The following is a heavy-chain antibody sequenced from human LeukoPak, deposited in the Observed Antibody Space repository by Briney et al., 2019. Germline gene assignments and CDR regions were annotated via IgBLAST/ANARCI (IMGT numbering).Heavy chain of an antibody. J-gene: IGHJ3*02. CDR1: GYTFTSYY. CDR2: INPSGGST. Sequence: ASVKVSFKASGYTFTSYYMHWVRQAPGQGLEWMGIINPSGGSTSYAQKFQGRVTMTRDTSTSTVYMELSSLRSEDTAVYYCAREPALVTTGWAGAFDIWGQGTMVTVSS. CDR3: AREPALVTTGWAGAFDI. V-gene: IGHV1-46*01. D-gene: IGHD4-17*01.